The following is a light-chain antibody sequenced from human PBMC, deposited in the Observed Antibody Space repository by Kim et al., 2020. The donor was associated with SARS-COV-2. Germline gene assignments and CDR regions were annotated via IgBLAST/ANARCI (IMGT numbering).Light chain of an antibody. CDR2: GAS. CDR1: QSVSKNY. CDR3: QQYGSSPYT. J-gene: IGKJ2*01. V-gene: IGKV3-20*01. Sequence: LPPGERAPRSDRARQSVSKNYLAWYQQKPGQAPRLLIYGASSRATGIPDRFSGSGSGTDFILTISRLEPEDFAVYYCQQYGSSPYTFGQGTKLEI.